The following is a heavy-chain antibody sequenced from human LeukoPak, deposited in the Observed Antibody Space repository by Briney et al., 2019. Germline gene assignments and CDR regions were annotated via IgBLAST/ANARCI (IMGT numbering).Heavy chain of an antibody. Sequence: SVKVSCKASGGTFSSYAISWVRQAPGQGLEWMGRIIPILGIANYAQKFQGRVTITADKSTSTAYMELSSLRSEDTAVYYCARDPAYCGGDCLDYWGQGTLVTVSS. CDR3: ARDPAYCGGDCLDY. D-gene: IGHD2-21*02. V-gene: IGHV1-69*04. CDR1: GGTFSSYA. CDR2: IIPILGIA. J-gene: IGHJ4*02.